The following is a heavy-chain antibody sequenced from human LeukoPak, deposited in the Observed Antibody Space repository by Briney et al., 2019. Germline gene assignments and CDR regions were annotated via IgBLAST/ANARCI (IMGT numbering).Heavy chain of an antibody. CDR1: GYSFTSYW. V-gene: IGHV5-51*01. J-gene: IGHJ3*02. D-gene: IGHD1-20*01. CDR2: IYPGDSDT. Sequence: GESLKISCKGSGYSFTSYWIGWVRQMPGKGLEWMGIIYPGDSDTRYSPSFQGQVTISADKSISTAYLQWSSLKASDTAMYYCARRSDGMGITGTTDDAFDIWDQGTMVTVSS. CDR3: ARRSDGMGITGTTDDAFDI.